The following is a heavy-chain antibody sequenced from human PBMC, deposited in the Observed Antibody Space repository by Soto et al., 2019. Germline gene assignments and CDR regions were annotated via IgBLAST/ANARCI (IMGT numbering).Heavy chain of an antibody. D-gene: IGHD4-17*01. J-gene: IGHJ4*02. V-gene: IGHV4-30-2*01. CDR3: ASRANYGDYIAY. CDR1: GGSISSGGYS. Sequence: LSLTCAVSGGSISSGGYSWSWIRQPPGKGLEWIGYIYHFGSTYYNPSLKSRVTISVDRSKNQFSLKLNSVTAADTAVYYCASRANYGDYIAYWGQGTLVTVSS. CDR2: IYHFGST.